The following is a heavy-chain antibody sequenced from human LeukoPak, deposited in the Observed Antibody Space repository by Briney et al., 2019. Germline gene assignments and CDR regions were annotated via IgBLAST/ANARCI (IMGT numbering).Heavy chain of an antibody. CDR2: IRSKANSYAT. D-gene: IGHD6-19*01. V-gene: IGHV3-73*01. CDR1: GFTFSGSA. CDR3: TSPLAPHLAVAGSYYYGMDV. Sequence: GGSLRLSCAASGFTFSGSAMHWVRQASGKGLEWVGRIRSKANSYATAYAASVKGRFTISRDDSKNTAYLQMNSLKTEDTAVYYCTSPLAPHLAVAGSYYYGMDVWGKGTTVTVSS. J-gene: IGHJ6*04.